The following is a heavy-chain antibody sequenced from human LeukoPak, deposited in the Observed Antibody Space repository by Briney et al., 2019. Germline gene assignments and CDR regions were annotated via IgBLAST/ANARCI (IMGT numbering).Heavy chain of an antibody. V-gene: IGHV4-34*01. CDR2: INHSGST. CDR1: GGSFSGYY. CDR3: ARGFSRAYYGSGSYRPFDY. Sequence: PSETLCLTCAVYGGSFSGYYWSWIRQPPGKGLEWVGEINHSGSTNYNPSLKSRCTISVDPSKNQFPLKLSSVTAADTAVYYCARGFSRAYYGSGSYRPFDYWGQGTLVTVSS. D-gene: IGHD3-10*01. J-gene: IGHJ4*02.